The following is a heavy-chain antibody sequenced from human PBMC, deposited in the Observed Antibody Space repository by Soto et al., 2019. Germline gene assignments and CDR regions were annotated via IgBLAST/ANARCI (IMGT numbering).Heavy chain of an antibody. D-gene: IGHD3-3*01. CDR2: ISYDGSNK. CDR3: AKGSGFWSGYHYYYYGMDV. Sequence: SLSLSCAASGFTFSSYGMHWVRQAPGKGLEWVAVISYDGSNKYYADSVKGRFTISRDNSKNTLYLQMNSLRAEDTAVYYCAKGSGFWSGYHYYYYGMDVWGQGTTVTVSS. J-gene: IGHJ6*02. V-gene: IGHV3-30*18. CDR1: GFTFSSYG.